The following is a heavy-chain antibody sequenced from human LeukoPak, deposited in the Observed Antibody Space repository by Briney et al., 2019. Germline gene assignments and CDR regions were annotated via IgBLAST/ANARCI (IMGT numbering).Heavy chain of an antibody. J-gene: IGHJ4*02. Sequence: GGSLRLSCAAFGFTFSSYSMNWVRQAPGKGLEWVSSISSSSYIYYADSVKGRFTISRENAKNSLYLQMNSLRAEDTAVYYCASSSIAARRAFDYWGQGTLVTVSS. CDR1: GFTFSSYS. V-gene: IGHV3-21*01. D-gene: IGHD6-6*01. CDR2: ISSSSYI. CDR3: ASSSIAARRAFDY.